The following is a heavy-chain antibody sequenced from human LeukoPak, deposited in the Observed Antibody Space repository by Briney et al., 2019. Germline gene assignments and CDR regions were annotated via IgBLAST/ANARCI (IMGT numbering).Heavy chain of an antibody. D-gene: IGHD6-19*01. Sequence: GSLRLSCAASGFTFSNYGMHWVRQAPGKGLEWVAIISYDGSDKQYADSVKGRFTISRDNSKNTLFLQMNSLRAEDTAVYYCAKDLSMAVTGSPFDYWGQGTLVTVSS. CDR1: GFTFSNYG. CDR2: ISYDGSDK. CDR3: AKDLSMAVTGSPFDY. J-gene: IGHJ4*02. V-gene: IGHV3-30*18.